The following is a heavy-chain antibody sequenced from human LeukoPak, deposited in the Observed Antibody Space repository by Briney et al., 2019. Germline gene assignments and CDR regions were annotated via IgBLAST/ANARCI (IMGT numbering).Heavy chain of an antibody. CDR2: ISSSSSYI. CDR3: ARGLRFLEWSHVRGDWFDP. Sequence: GGSLRLSCAASGFTFSSYSMNWVRQAPGKGLEWVSSISSSSSYIYYADSVKGRFTISRDNAKNSLYLQMNSLRAEDTAVYYCARGLRFLEWSHVRGDWFDPWGQGTLVTVSS. V-gene: IGHV3-21*01. CDR1: GFTFSSYS. D-gene: IGHD3-3*01. J-gene: IGHJ5*02.